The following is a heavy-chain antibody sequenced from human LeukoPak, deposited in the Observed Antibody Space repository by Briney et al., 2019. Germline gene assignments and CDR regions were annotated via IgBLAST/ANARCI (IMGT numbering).Heavy chain of an antibody. J-gene: IGHJ6*02. V-gene: IGHV3-21*01. CDR3: ARVASTVAQYYYGMDV. CDR1: GFTFSSYA. CDR2: ISSSSSYI. D-gene: IGHD4-23*01. Sequence: GSLRLSCAASGFTFSSYAMSWVRQAPGKGLEWVSSISSSSSYIYYADSVKGRFTISRDNAKNSLYLQMNSLRAEDTAVYYCARVASTVAQYYYGMDVWGQGTTVTVSS.